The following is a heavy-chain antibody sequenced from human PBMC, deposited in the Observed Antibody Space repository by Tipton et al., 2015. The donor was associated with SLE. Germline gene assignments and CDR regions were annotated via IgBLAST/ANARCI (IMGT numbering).Heavy chain of an antibody. CDR2: IYYSGST. J-gene: IGHJ5*02. CDR3: AVGYCSGGSCYSGGWFDP. D-gene: IGHD2-15*01. Sequence: LRLSCTVSGCSISSYYWSWIRQPPGKGLEWFGYIYYSGSTNYNPSLKSRVTISVDTSKNQFSLKLGFVTAADTAVYYCAVGYCSGGSCYSGGWFDPWGQGTLVTVSS. CDR1: GCSISSYY. V-gene: IGHV4-59*12.